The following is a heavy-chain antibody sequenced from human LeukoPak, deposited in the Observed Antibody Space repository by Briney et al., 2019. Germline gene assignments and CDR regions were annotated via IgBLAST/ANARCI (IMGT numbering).Heavy chain of an antibody. V-gene: IGHV3-48*02. CDR3: ARSANPGVHDFDP. CDR2: ISSSKI. D-gene: IGHD6-6*01. Sequence: LSGGSLRLSCAASGFTFSSYAMSWVRQAPGKGLEWLSYISSSKINYADSVKGRFTISRDNAKNSLYLQMISLRDEDTAVYYCARSANPGVHDFDPWGQGTLVTVSS. CDR1: GFTFSSYA. J-gene: IGHJ5*02.